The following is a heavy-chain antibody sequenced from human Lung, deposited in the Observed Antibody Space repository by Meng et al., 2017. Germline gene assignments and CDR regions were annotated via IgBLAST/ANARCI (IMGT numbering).Heavy chain of an antibody. CDR2: IKSKTDGETT. V-gene: IGHV3-15*01. D-gene: IGHD3-22*01. J-gene: IGHJ4*02. Sequence: EVQLVGSGGGLVEPRGSLRLSWATSGFTFSNAWMSWVRQTPGKGLEWLGRIKSKTDGETTDYAAPVKGRFSISRDDAKNTLYLQMNSLKTEDTAVYYCQWLSTHPPDCWGQGTLVTVSS. CDR1: GFTFSNAW. CDR3: QWLSTHPPDC.